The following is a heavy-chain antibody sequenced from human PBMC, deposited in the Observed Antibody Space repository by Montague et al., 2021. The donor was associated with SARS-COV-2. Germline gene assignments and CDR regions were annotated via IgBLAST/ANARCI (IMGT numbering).Heavy chain of an antibody. Sequence: SLRLSCAASGFTFSSYGMHWVRQAPGKGLEWVAVISYDGNNKYYSDSAKGRFTISRDNSKNTLSLQMNSLRAEDTAVYYCARPFGGSYFGAFDIWGQGTMFTVSS. CDR3: ARPFGGSYFGAFDI. D-gene: IGHD1-26*01. V-gene: IGHV3-30*03. J-gene: IGHJ3*02. CDR1: GFTFSSYG. CDR2: ISYDGNNK.